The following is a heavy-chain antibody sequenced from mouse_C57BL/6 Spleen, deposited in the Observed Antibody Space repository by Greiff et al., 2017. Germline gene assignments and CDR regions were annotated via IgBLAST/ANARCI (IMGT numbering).Heavy chain of an antibody. CDR3: ARGTTVVAYDAMDY. CDR1: GYTFTSYG. D-gene: IGHD1-1*01. CDR2: IYPRSGNT. Sequence: QVHVKQSGAELAKPGASVKLSCKASGYTFTSYGISWVKQRTGQGLEWIGEIYPRSGNTYYNEKFKGKATLTADKSSSTAYMQLRSLTSEDSAVYVGARGTTVVAYDAMDYWGQGTSVTVSS. J-gene: IGHJ4*01. V-gene: IGHV1-81*01.